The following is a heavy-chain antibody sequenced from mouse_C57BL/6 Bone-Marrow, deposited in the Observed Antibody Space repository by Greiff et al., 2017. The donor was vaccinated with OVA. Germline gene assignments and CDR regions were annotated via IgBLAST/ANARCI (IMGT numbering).Heavy chain of an antibody. CDR2: ITHSGET. V-gene: IGHV12-3*01. Sequence: VQVVESGPGLVKPSQSLFLTCSITGFPITSGYYWIWLRQSPGKPLEWMGYITHSGETFYNPSLQSPISITRETSKNQFFLQLNSVTTEDTAMYDCAGDTTPPSYSDGSSYNDWGQGTTLTVSS. CDR3: AGDTTPPSYSDGSSYND. CDR1: GFPITSGYY. D-gene: IGHD1-1*01. J-gene: IGHJ2*01.